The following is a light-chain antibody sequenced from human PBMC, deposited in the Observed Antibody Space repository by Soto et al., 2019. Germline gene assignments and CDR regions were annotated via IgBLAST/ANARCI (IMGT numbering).Light chain of an antibody. Sequence: DIQLTQYPSTLSASIGDTVTLTCRASQSLTGRLAWYQQKPGRPPKLLIYDVSILESGVPSRFSGSESGADLHLTIISLRPYDFATCYCPQYKVYPYTFGQGPRL. CDR2: DVS. CDR1: QSLTGR. CDR3: PQYKVYPYT. J-gene: IGKJ2*01. V-gene: IGKV1-5*01.